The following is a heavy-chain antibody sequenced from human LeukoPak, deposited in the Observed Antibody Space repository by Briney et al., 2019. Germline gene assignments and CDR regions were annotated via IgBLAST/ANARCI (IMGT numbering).Heavy chain of an antibody. J-gene: IGHJ4*02. V-gene: IGHV3-30*02. CDR3: AKCEIWFGELSDYYFDY. CDR1: GFTFSSYG. D-gene: IGHD3-10*01. CDR2: IRYDGSNK. Sequence: PGGSLRLSCAASGFTFSSYGMHWVRQAPDKGLEWVAFIRYDGSNKYYADSVKGRFTISRDNSKNTLYLQMNSLRAEDTAVYYCAKCEIWFGELSDYYFDYWGQGTLVTVSS.